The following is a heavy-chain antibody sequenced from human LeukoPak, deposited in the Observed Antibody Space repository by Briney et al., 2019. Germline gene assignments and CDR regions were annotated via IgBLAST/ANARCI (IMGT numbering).Heavy chain of an antibody. J-gene: IGHJ5*02. CDR3: AMDRRDGYNPGWFDP. CDR1: GFTFSNYG. V-gene: IGHV3-30*03. D-gene: IGHD5-24*01. Sequence: GGSLRLSCAASGFTFSNYGMHWVRQAPGKGLEWVAVISYDGSNKYYAASVKGRFTISRDNSKNTLYLEMNSLRAEDTAVYYCAMDRRDGYNPGWFDPWGQGTLVTVPS. CDR2: ISYDGSNK.